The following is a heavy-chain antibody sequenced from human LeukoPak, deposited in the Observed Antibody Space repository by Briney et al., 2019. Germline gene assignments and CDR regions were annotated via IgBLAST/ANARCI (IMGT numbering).Heavy chain of an antibody. CDR2: IYTSGST. CDR1: GGSISSYY. J-gene: IGHJ3*01. D-gene: IGHD3-22*01. Sequence: SETLSLTCTVSGGSISSYYWSRIRQPAGKGLEWIGRIYTSGSTNYNPSLKSRVTMSVDTSKNQFSLKLTSVTAADTALYYCARELRYDNSDSGAFWGQGTVVTVSS. CDR3: ARELRYDNSDSGAF. V-gene: IGHV4-4*07.